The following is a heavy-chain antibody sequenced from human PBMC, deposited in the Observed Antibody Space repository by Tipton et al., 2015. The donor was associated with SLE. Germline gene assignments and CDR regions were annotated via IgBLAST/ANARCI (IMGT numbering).Heavy chain of an antibody. CDR2: IRSKDDGGAT. D-gene: IGHD2-8*02. Sequence: GSLRLSCAASEFTFTNAWVSWVRQAPGKGLEWVGRIRSKDDGGATDYAAPVKGRFTISRDESKNTLFLEMKRLRVEDTAVYYCGTTSTDYGMDVWGQGTTVTVSS. V-gene: IGHV3-15*01. CDR3: GTTSTDYGMDV. CDR1: EFTFTNAW. J-gene: IGHJ6*02.